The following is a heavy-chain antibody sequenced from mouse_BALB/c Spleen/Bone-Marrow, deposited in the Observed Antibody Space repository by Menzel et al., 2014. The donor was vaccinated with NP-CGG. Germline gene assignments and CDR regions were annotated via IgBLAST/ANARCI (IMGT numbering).Heavy chain of an antibody. Sequence: LVESGAELVRPGVSVKISCKGSGYTFTDYAMHWAKQSHAKSLEWIGVIGTYYGDATYNQKFKTKATMTVDKSSSTAYMELARLTSEDTALYYCAREGPWFAFWGQGTLVTVSA. CDR1: GYTFTDYA. V-gene: IGHV1S137*01. CDR2: IGTYYGDA. CDR3: AREGPWFAF. J-gene: IGHJ3*01.